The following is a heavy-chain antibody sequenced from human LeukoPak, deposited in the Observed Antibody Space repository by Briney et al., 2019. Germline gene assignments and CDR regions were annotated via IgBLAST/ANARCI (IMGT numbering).Heavy chain of an antibody. D-gene: IGHD3-9*01. CDR3: TRALRVLRYFDWLSSTNWFDP. J-gene: IGHJ5*02. CDR1: GGSFSGYY. V-gene: IGHV4-34*01. CDR2: INHSGST. Sequence: SETLSLTCAVYGGSFSGYYWSWIRQPPGKGLEWIGEINHSGSTNYNPSLKSRVTISVDTSKNQFSLKLSSVTAADTAVYYCTRALRVLRYFDWLSSTNWFDPWGQGTLVTVSS.